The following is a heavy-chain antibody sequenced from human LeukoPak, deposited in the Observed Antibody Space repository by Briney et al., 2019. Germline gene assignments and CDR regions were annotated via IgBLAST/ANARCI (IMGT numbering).Heavy chain of an antibody. CDR1: GFIFSTYS. V-gene: IGHV3-23*01. Sequence: GGSLRLSCAASGFIFSTYSMTWVRQAPGKGLEWVSAISHSGDNTYYADSVKGRFSISKDNSKNTLYLQMNSLRVEDTAVYYCAKDPYCTRSSCYPDYWGQGTLVTVSS. D-gene: IGHD2-8*01. J-gene: IGHJ4*02. CDR3: AKDPYCTRSSCYPDY. CDR2: ISHSGDNT.